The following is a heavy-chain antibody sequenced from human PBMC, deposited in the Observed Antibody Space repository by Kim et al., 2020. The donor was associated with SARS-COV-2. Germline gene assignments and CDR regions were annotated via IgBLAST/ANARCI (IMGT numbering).Heavy chain of an antibody. CDR2: INHSGST. J-gene: IGHJ5*02. CDR1: GGSFSGYY. D-gene: IGHD6-13*01. Sequence: SETLSLTCAVYGGSFSGYYWSWIRQPPGKGLEWIGEINHSGSTNYNPSLTSRVTISVDTSKNQFSLKLSSVTAADTAVYYCARTGYSSSWYSTGVYNWFDPWGQGTLCTVSS. CDR3: ARTGYSSSWYSTGVYNWFDP. V-gene: IGHV4-34*01.